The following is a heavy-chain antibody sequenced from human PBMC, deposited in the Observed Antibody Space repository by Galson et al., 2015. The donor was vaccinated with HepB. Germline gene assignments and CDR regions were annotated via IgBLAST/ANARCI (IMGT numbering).Heavy chain of an antibody. CDR3: ARDYGSREGTFDY. Sequence: SLRLSCAASGFTFSDYYMSWIRQAPGKGLEWVSYISSSSSYTNYADSVKGRFTISRDDAKNSLYLQMNSLRAEDTAVYYCARDYGSREGTFDYWGQGTLVTVSS. CDR2: ISSSSSYT. CDR1: GFTFSDYY. V-gene: IGHV3-11*06. J-gene: IGHJ4*02. D-gene: IGHD3-10*01.